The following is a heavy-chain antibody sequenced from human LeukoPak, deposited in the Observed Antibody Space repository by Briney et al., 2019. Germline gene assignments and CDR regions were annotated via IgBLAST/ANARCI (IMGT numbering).Heavy chain of an antibody. J-gene: IGHJ6*03. D-gene: IGHD6-13*01. CDR1: GGSISSYY. Sequence: SETLSLTCTVSGGSISSYYWSWIRQPPGKGLEWIGRIYTSGSTNYNPSLKSRVTISVDTSKNQFSLKLSSVTAADTAVYYCARDSKPTAAGTDYYYYYMDVWGKGTTVTVSS. V-gene: IGHV4-4*08. CDR2: IYTSGST. CDR3: ARDSKPTAAGTDYYYYYMDV.